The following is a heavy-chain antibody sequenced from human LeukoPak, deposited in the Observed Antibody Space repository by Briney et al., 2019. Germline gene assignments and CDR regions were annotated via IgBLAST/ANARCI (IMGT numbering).Heavy chain of an antibody. J-gene: IGHJ3*02. D-gene: IGHD4-17*01. V-gene: IGHV3-21*01. CDR2: ISSSSYI. CDR3: AREGSFLRFPDAFDI. CDR1: GFTFSSYS. Sequence: KPGGSLRLSCAASGFTFSSYSMNWVRQAPGKGLEWVSSISSSSYIYYADSVKGRFTISRDNAKNSLYLQMNSLRAEDTAVYYCAREGSFLRFPDAFDIWGQGTMVTVSS.